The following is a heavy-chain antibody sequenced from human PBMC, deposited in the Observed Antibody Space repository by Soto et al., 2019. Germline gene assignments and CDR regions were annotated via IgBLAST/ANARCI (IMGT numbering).Heavy chain of an antibody. Sequence: SETLSLTCTVSGGSISNPSYYWGWVRQPPGKGLEWIGDIFYTGRTYYSPSLKSRVTISIDTSKEQFSLNLTSVTAADTAVYFCAGLTFRIDEARHGRSNCFGPWAPGTLVTVSS. J-gene: IGHJ5*02. CDR1: GGSISNPSYY. CDR2: IFYTGRT. D-gene: IGHD1-1*01. V-gene: IGHV4-39*01. CDR3: AGLTFRIDEARHGRSNCFGP.